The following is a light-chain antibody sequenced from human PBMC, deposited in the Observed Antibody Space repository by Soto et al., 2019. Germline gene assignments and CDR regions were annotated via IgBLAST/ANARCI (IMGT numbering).Light chain of an antibody. CDR2: DAS. Sequence: DIQMTQSPSTLSASVGDRVTITCRASQSISSWLAWYQQKTGKAPKLLIYDASSLESGVPSRCSGSGSGTEVALTSSSLQPNDFATYYCKQYNSYTLWTFGQGTKVEIK. J-gene: IGKJ1*01. CDR1: QSISSW. V-gene: IGKV1-5*01. CDR3: KQYNSYTLWT.